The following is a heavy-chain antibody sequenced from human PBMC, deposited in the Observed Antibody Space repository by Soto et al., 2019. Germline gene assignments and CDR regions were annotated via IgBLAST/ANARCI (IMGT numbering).Heavy chain of an antibody. CDR2: ISTYNGNT. V-gene: IGHV1-18*01. CDR1: GYTFTSYG. D-gene: IGHD3-22*01. CDR3: VRMTFYYDSSGFYENWFDP. Sequence: ASVKVSCNTSGYTFTSYGISWVRQTPGQGLEWMGWISTYNGNTKYAQKVQGRVTMTTETSTSTAYMELRSLRSDDTAVYYCVRMTFYYDSSGFYENWFDPWGQGTLVTVSS. J-gene: IGHJ5*02.